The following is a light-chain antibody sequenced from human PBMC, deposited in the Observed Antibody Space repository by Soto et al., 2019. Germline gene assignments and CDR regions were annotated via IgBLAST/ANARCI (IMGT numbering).Light chain of an antibody. CDR2: AAY. CDR1: QTISTY. CDR3: QQSYRAPLT. V-gene: IGKV1-39*01. J-gene: IGKJ3*01. Sequence: DIQMTQSPSSLSASVVDRFTITFLASQTISTYLNWYQQKPGKAPKLLIHAAYSLQSGVPSRFSGSGSGTDFTLTISSLQPEDFATYYCQQSYRAPLTFGPGTKVDI.